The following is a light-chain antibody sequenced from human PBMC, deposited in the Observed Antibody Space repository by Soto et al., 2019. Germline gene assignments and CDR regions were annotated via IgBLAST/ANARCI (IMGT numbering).Light chain of an antibody. CDR1: QSVSSSY. CDR2: GAS. Sequence: EIVLTQSPGTLSLSPGEGATLSCRASQSVSSSYLAWYQQKPGQAPRLLIYGASSRATGIPDRFSGSGSGTDFILTISRLEPEDFAVYYCQQYGSSQGYTFGQGTKLEIK. J-gene: IGKJ2*01. V-gene: IGKV3-20*01. CDR3: QQYGSSQGYT.